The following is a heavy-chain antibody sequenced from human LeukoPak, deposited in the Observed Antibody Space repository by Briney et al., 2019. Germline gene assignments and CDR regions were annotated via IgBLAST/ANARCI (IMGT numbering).Heavy chain of an antibody. J-gene: IGHJ6*02. CDR1: GFTFSSYW. D-gene: IGHD3-16*01. CDR3: ARGGGLDV. Sequence: PGGSLRLSCAASGFTFSSYWMNWARQAPGKGLEWVASINHNGNVNYYVDSVKGRFTISRDNAKNSLSLQMSNLRAEDTAVYFCARGGGLDVWGQGARVTVSS. V-gene: IGHV3-7*03. CDR2: INHNGNVN.